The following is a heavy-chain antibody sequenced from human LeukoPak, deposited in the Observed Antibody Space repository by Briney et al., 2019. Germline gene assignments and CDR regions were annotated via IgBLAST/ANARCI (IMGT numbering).Heavy chain of an antibody. Sequence: SVKVSCKASGGTFSSYAISWVRQAPGQGLEWMGGIIPIFGTANYAQKFKGRVTITADESTSTAYMELSSLRSEDTAVYYCATPLGKGWADDAFDIWGQGTMVTVSS. CDR1: GGTFSSYA. J-gene: IGHJ3*02. CDR3: ATPLGKGWADDAFDI. V-gene: IGHV1-69*13. CDR2: IIPIFGTA. D-gene: IGHD6-19*01.